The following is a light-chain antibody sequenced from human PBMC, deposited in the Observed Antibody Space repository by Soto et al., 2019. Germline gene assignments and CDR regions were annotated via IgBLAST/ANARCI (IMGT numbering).Light chain of an antibody. J-gene: IGKJ4*01. CDR3: QQYDSSPLT. CDR2: GAS. V-gene: IGKV3-20*01. CDR1: QILSSGE. Sequence: EIVLTQSPGTLSLSPGERAPLSCRASQILSSGELAWYQQKPGQAPRLLISGASSRATGIPDRFSASGSATDFILTITRLEPEDFAVYYCQQYDSSPLTFGGGTKVEIK.